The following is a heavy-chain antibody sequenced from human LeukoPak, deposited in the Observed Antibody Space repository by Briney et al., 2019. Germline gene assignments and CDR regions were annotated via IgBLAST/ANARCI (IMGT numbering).Heavy chain of an antibody. CDR3: ARGNIKGLDYFDY. CDR2: INWNGGST. D-gene: IGHD5-12*01. Sequence: GGSLRLSCAASGFTFDDYGMTWVRQAAGKGLDWVSGINWNGGSTGYADSVKGRFTISRDNAKNSLYLQMNSLRAEDTALYFCARGNIKGLDYFDYWGQGTLVTVSS. J-gene: IGHJ4*02. CDR1: GFTFDDYG. V-gene: IGHV3-20*04.